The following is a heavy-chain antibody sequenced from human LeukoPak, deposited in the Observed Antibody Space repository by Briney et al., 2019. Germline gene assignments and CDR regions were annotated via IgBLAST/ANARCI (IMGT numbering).Heavy chain of an antibody. Sequence: ASVKVSSKASGYTFTAYYIHWVRQAPGLGLEWMGWIDPNTGGTNYAQKFQGRVTMARDTSISTAYMELSRLRSDDTAVYYCARGREEVVHYWGQGTLVTVSS. J-gene: IGHJ4*02. D-gene: IGHD6-6*01. CDR1: GYTFTAYY. V-gene: IGHV1-2*02. CDR2: IDPNTGGT. CDR3: ARGREEVVHY.